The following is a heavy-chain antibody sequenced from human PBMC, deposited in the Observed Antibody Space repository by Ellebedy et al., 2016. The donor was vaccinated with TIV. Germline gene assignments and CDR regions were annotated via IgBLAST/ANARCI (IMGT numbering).Heavy chain of an antibody. CDR3: ARVHGDYRIDY. J-gene: IGHJ4*02. CDR2: MSGTSSYV. Sequence: GGSLRLSCAASGFTFSTYSMNWVRQAPGKGLEWVSSMSGTSSYVHYADSVKGRFTISRDNAKNSLYLHMSSLRVEDTAVYYCARVHGDYRIDYWGPGTLVTVSS. V-gene: IGHV3-21*06. CDR1: GFTFSTYS. D-gene: IGHD4-17*01.